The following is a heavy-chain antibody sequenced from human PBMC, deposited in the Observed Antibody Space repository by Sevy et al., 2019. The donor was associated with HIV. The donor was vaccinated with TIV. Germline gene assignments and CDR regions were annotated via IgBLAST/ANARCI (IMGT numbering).Heavy chain of an antibody. CDR1: GFTFSSYW. CDR3: AREGWGYSNSPRYFDY. V-gene: IGHV3-7*01. Sequence: GGSLRLSCAASGFTFSSYWMSWVRQAPGKWLEWVANIKQDGSEKYYVDSVKGRFTISRDNAKNSLYLQMNSLRAEDTAVYYCAREGWGYSNSPRYFDYWGQGTLVTVSS. CDR2: IKQDGSEK. D-gene: IGHD4-4*01. J-gene: IGHJ4*02.